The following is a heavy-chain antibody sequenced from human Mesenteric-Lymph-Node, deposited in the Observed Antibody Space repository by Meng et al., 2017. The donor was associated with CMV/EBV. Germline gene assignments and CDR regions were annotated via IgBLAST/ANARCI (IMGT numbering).Heavy chain of an antibody. Sequence: VSGGSLSGNYWNWIRQSPGMGLEWIAEISQAGSTKYSPSLKSRAALSVDTSKNEFSLKMTSLTAADSGIYYCARGHASGTYSDYFDFWGQGLLVTVSS. V-gene: IGHV4-34*01. CDR1: GGSLSGNY. CDR3: ARGHASGTYSDYFDF. J-gene: IGHJ4*02. CDR2: ISQAGST. D-gene: IGHD3-10*01.